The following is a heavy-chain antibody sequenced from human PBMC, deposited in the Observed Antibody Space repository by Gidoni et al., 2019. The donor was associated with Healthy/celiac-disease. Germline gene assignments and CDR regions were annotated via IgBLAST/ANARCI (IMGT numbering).Heavy chain of an antibody. V-gene: IGHV1-69*01. CDR3: ARGPDGEVEMATGAFDI. Sequence: QVQLVQSGAEVKKPGSSVKVSCQASGGTFSSYSISWVRQAPGQGLEWMGGIIPIFGTANYAQKFQGRVTITADESTSKAYMELSSLRSEDTAVYYCARGPDGEVEMATGAFDIWGQGTMVTVSS. CDR2: IIPIFGTA. CDR1: GGTFSSYS. J-gene: IGHJ3*02. D-gene: IGHD5-12*01.